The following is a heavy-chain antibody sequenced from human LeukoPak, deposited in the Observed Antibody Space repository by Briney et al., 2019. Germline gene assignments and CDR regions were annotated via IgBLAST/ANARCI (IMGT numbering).Heavy chain of an antibody. V-gene: IGHV4-39*01. Sequence: SETLSLTCTVSGGSISSSSYYWGWIRQPLGKGLEWIGSIYYSGSTYYNPSLKSRVTISVDTSKNQFSLKLSSVTAADTAVYYCARHSSGNFDYWGQGTLVTVSS. D-gene: IGHD6-19*01. CDR2: IYYSGST. J-gene: IGHJ4*02. CDR3: ARHSSGNFDY. CDR1: GGSISSSSYY.